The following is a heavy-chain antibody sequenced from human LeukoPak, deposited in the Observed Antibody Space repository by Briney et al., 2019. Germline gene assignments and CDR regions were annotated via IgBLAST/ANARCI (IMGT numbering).Heavy chain of an antibody. D-gene: IGHD5-12*01. CDR2: VSYDGSIK. CDR1: GFTFSNYG. J-gene: IGHJ4*02. CDR3: ARDNRVVATPLYYFDY. V-gene: IGHV3-30-3*01. Sequence: PGGSLRRSCAASGFTFSNYGMHWVRQAPGKGLEWVAVVSYDGSIKYYADSLKGRFTISRDNSKNTLYLQMNSLRTDDTALYHCARDNRVVATPLYYFDYWGQGTRVTVSS.